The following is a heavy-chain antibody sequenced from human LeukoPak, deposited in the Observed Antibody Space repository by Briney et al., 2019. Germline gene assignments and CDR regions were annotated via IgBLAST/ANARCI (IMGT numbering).Heavy chain of an antibody. D-gene: IGHD6-19*01. J-gene: IGHJ6*04. Sequence: ASVKVSCKASGGTFSSYAISWVRQAPGQGLEWMGRIIPIFGTANYAQKLQGRVTITTDESTSTAYMELSSLRSEDTAVYYCARGQGIIAVALDVWGKGTTVTVSS. CDR1: GGTFSSYA. CDR3: ARGQGIIAVALDV. CDR2: IIPIFGTA. V-gene: IGHV1-69*05.